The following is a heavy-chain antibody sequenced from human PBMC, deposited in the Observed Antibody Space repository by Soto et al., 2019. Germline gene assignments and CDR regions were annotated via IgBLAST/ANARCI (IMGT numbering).Heavy chain of an antibody. V-gene: IGHV4-59*12. Sequence: PSETLSLTCTVSGDSISSYYWSWIRQPPGKGLEWIGYIYYSGSTYYNPSLKSRVTISVDTSKNQFSLKLSSVTAADTAVYYCARFSDSSGYYYVGAFDIWGQGTMVTVSS. CDR1: GDSISSYY. CDR3: ARFSDSSGYYYVGAFDI. J-gene: IGHJ3*02. CDR2: IYYSGST. D-gene: IGHD3-22*01.